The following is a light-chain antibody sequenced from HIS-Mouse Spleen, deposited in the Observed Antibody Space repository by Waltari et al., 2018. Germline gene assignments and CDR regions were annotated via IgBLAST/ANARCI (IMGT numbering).Light chain of an antibody. V-gene: IGLV2-23*03. J-gene: IGLJ2*01. Sequence: QSALTQPASVSGSPGQSITISCTGTSSDVGSYNLVSWYQQHPGKAPKLRVYEGRKRPYGVSNRFSGSKSGNTASLTISGLQAEDEADYYCCSYAGSSTFVVFGGGTKLTVL. CDR1: SSDVGSYNL. CDR2: EGR. CDR3: CSYAGSSTFVV.